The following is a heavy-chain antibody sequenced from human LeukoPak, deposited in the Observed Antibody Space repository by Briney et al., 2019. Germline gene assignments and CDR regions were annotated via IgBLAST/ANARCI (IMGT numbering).Heavy chain of an antibody. CDR2: FSRRGCTT. Sequence: PGGSLRLPCAVSGFTFSDFEMNWVGQAPGKGLEWVSDFSRRGCTTYYAASVKGRFTISRDNAKNSLYLQMNSLRVEHTAVYYCARYRPRTTKGGGFDYWGQGTLVTVSS. J-gene: IGHJ4*02. CDR1: GFTFSDFE. D-gene: IGHD2-15*01. V-gene: IGHV3-48*03. CDR3: ARYRPRTTKGGGFDY.